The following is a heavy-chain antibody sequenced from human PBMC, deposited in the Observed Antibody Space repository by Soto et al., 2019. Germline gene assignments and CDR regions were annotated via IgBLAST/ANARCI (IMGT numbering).Heavy chain of an antibody. J-gene: IGHJ6*02. CDR2: INSDGSTK. V-gene: IGHV3-74*01. Sequence: EVQLVESGGNLVQPGGSLRLSCAASGFTFSNYFMHWVRQAPGKGLVWVSRINSDGSTKSYADSVKGRFTISRDNAKNTLYMNMNSLRAEDTALYSCTRWNYYGMDVWGQGTTVTVSS. CDR1: GFTFSNYF. D-gene: IGHD1-1*01. CDR3: TRWNYYGMDV.